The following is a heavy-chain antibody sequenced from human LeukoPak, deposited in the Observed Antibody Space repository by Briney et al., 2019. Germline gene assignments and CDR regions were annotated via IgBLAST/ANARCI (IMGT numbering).Heavy chain of an antibody. J-gene: IGHJ6*02. CDR2: INHSGST. V-gene: IGHV4-34*01. CDR1: GGSFSGYY. CDR3: ARVDIVATTGRYYYYYGMDV. Sequence: SETLSLTCDVYGGSFSGYYWSWIRQPLGKGLEWIGEINHSGSTNYNPSLKSRVTISVDTSKNQFSLKLSSVTAADTAVYYCARVDIVATTGRYYYYYGMDVWGQGTTVTVSS. D-gene: IGHD5-12*01.